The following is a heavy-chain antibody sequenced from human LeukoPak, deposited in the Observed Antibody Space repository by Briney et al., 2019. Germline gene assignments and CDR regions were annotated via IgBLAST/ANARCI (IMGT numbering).Heavy chain of an antibody. Sequence: LGTLFLTCTVSGGSHNRFYWDWVREPPRKGTGWIAYISYSGSTNYNPSLKSRVTISVDTSKNQFSLKLSSVTAADTAVYYCATTLDYGDYFDYWGQGTLVTVSS. V-gene: IGHV4-59*01. D-gene: IGHD4-17*01. CDR1: GGSHNRFY. CDR3: ATTLDYGDYFDY. CDR2: ISYSGST. J-gene: IGHJ4*02.